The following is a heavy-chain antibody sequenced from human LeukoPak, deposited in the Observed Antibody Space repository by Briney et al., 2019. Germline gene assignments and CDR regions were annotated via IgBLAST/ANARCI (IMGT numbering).Heavy chain of an antibody. Sequence: ASVKVSCKASGYTFTGYYMHWVRQAPGQGLEWMGRINPNSGGTYYAQKFQGRVTMTGDTSISTAYMELSRLRSDDTAVYYCARDLWFGELLPNPIDYWGQGTLVTVSS. D-gene: IGHD3-10*01. V-gene: IGHV1-2*06. CDR1: GYTFTGYY. CDR3: ARDLWFGELLPNPIDY. J-gene: IGHJ4*02. CDR2: INPNSGGT.